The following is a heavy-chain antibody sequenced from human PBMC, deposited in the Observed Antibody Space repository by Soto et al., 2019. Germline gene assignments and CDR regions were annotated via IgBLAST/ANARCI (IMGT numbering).Heavy chain of an antibody. V-gene: IGHV1-3*01. CDR3: ARVFFRVTGPFDY. CDR2: INAGNGNT. Sequence: ASVKVSCKDSVYTLTSYAMHWVRQAPGQRLEWMGWINAGNGNTKYSQKFQGRVTITRDTSASTAYMELSSLRSEDTAVYYCARVFFRVTGPFDYWGQGTLVTAPQ. D-gene: IGHD1-20*01. J-gene: IGHJ4*02. CDR1: VYTLTSYA.